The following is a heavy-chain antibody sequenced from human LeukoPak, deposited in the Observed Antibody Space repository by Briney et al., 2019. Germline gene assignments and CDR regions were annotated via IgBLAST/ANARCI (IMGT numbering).Heavy chain of an antibody. Sequence: GGSLRLSCTVSGFSVSDNSMSWVRQAPGKGLEWVSFIYSGTTHYSDSVKGRFTISRDNSKNTLYLQMNSLRAEDTAVYYCARLMGNTYYYPPDYWGQGTLVTVSS. CDR2: IYSGTT. J-gene: IGHJ4*02. D-gene: IGHD3-22*01. CDR3: ARLMGNTYYYPPDY. V-gene: IGHV3-53*01. CDR1: GFSVSDNS.